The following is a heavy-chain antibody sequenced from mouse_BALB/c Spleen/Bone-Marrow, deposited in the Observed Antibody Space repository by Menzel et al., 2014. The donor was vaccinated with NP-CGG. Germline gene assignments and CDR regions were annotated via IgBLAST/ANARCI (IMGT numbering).Heavy chain of an antibody. CDR1: GFNIKDTY. CDR3: ARYYYGSSLFAY. D-gene: IGHD1-1*01. V-gene: IGHV14-3*02. J-gene: IGHJ3*01. CDR2: IDPANGNT. Sequence: EVKLQGSGAELVKPGASVKLSCTASGFNIKDTYMYWVKQRPEQGLEWIGRIDPANGNTKYDPKFQDKATITADTSSNTAYLQLSSLTSEDTAVYYCARYYYGSSLFAYWGQGTLVTVSA.